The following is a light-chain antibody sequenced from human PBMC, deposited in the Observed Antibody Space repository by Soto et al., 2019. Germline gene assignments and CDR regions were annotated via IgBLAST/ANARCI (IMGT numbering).Light chain of an antibody. V-gene: IGKV1-33*01. CDR2: DAS. CDR1: QDISNY. CDR3: QQYDNLPLT. Sequence: DIQMTQSPSTLSASVGERVTITCRASQDISNYLNWYQQKPGKAPKLLIYDASNLETGVPSRFSGSGSGTDFTFTISSPQPEDIATYYCQQYDNLPLTFGGGTKVDIK. J-gene: IGKJ4*01.